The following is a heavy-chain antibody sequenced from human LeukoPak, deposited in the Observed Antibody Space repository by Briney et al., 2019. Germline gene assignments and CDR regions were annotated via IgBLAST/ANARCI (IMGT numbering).Heavy chain of an antibody. J-gene: IGHJ1*01. D-gene: IGHD4-23*01. CDR2: ISAYNGYT. Sequence: ASVKVSCKASGYTFTNYGISWVRQAPGQGLEWMGWISAYNGYTDYAQKLQFRVTMTTDTSTSAAYMELRSLRSDDTAVYYCARDKAVTTEVTQHFQHWGQGTLVTVSS. V-gene: IGHV1-18*01. CDR3: ARDKAVTTEVTQHFQH. CDR1: GYTFTNYG.